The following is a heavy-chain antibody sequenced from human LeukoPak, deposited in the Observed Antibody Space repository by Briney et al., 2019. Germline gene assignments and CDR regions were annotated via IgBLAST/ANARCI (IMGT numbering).Heavy chain of an antibody. J-gene: IGHJ6*02. CDR3: ATEGYYYGMDV. Sequence: SETLSLTCAVYGGSFSGYYWSWIRQPPGKGLEWIGEINHSGSTNYNPSLKSRVTMSVDTSKNQFSLKLSSVTAADTAVYYCATEGYYYGMDVWGQGTTVTVSS. CDR1: GGSFSGYY. V-gene: IGHV4-34*01. CDR2: INHSGST.